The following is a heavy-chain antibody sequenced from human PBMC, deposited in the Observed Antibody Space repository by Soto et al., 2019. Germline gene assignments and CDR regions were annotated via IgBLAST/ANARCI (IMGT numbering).Heavy chain of an antibody. CDR1: GGTFSSYT. Sequence: SVKVSCKASGGTFSSYTISWVRQAPGQGLEWMGRIIPILGIANYAQKFQGRVTITADKSTSTAYMELSSLRSEDTAVYYCARIYGSGSLIHNYYGMDVWGQGTTVTVS. CDR3: ARIYGSGSLIHNYYGMDV. J-gene: IGHJ6*02. CDR2: IIPILGIA. D-gene: IGHD3-10*01. V-gene: IGHV1-69*02.